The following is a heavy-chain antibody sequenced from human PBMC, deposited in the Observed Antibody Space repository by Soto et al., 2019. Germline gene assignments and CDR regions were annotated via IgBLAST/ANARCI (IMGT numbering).Heavy chain of an antibody. Sequence: VQLLESGGGLVQPGGSLRLSCAASGFTFSSYALSWVRQAPGKGLEWVSAISGSGGSTYYADSVKGRFTISRDNSKNTLYLQMNSLRAEDTAVYYCAKDGTYYYGSGSYFDYWGQGTLVTVSS. J-gene: IGHJ4*02. CDR3: AKDGTYYYGSGSYFDY. CDR2: ISGSGGST. CDR1: GFTFSSYA. D-gene: IGHD3-10*01. V-gene: IGHV3-23*01.